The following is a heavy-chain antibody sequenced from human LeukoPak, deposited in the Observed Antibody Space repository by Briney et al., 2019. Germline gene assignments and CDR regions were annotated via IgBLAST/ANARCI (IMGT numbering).Heavy chain of an antibody. CDR3: AKVRGGSGWEDDAFNI. Sequence: AGSLTLSCAASGFTFSNYAISWVRQAPGKGLDWVSVISGSGGNTYYADSVKGRFTISRDNSKNTLYLQMNSLRAEDTAVYYCAKVRGGSGWEDDAFNIWGQGTVVTVSS. V-gene: IGHV3-23*01. CDR1: GFTFSNYA. J-gene: IGHJ3*02. D-gene: IGHD6-19*01. CDR2: ISGSGGNT.